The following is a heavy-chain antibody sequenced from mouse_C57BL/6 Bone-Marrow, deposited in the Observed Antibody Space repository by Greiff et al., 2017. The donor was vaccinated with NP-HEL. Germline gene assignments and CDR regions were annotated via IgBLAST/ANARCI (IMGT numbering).Heavy chain of an antibody. Sequence: VQLKQSGPGLVKPSQSLSLTCSVTGYSFTSGYYWNWIRQFPGNKLEWMGYISYDGSNNYNPSLKNRTSMTRDTSKNQFFLKLNSVTTEDTATYYCALYYYGSSPWFAYWGQGTLVTVSA. CDR3: ALYYYGSSPWFAY. CDR2: ISYDGSN. D-gene: IGHD1-1*01. CDR1: GYSFTSGYY. V-gene: IGHV3-6*01. J-gene: IGHJ3*01.